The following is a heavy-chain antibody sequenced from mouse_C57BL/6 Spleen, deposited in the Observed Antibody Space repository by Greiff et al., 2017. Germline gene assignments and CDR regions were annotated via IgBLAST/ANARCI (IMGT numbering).Heavy chain of an antibody. CDR2: IWWDDDK. CDR3: ARSYDGYYEGYFDY. J-gene: IGHJ2*01. CDR1: GFSLSTFGMG. D-gene: IGHD2-3*01. V-gene: IGHV8-8*01. Sequence: LKESGPGILQPSQTLSLTCSFSGFSLSTFGMGVGWIRQPSGKGLEWLAHIWWDDDKYYNPALKSRLTISKDTSKNQVFLKIANVDTADTATYYCARSYDGYYEGYFDYWGQGTTLTVSS.